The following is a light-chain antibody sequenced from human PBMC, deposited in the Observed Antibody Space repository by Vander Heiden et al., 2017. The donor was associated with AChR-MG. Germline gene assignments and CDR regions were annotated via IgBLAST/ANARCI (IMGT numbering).Light chain of an antibody. Sequence: EIVMTQSPATLPVSPGERATLSCRASQSVSSNLAWYQQRPGQAPRLLIYGASTRATGIPTRFSGSGSGTEFTLTISSLQSEDFGMYYCQQYNNWWTFGLGTKVEI. CDR1: QSVSSN. V-gene: IGKV3-15*01. CDR2: GAS. J-gene: IGKJ1*01. CDR3: QQYNNWWT.